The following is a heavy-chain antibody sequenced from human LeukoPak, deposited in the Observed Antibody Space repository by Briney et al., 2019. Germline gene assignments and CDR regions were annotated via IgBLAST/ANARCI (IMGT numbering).Heavy chain of an antibody. V-gene: IGHV3-23*01. CDR2: IRVSGAST. J-gene: IGHJ3*02. Sequence: GGSLRLSCAASGFSFSSYAMSWVRQAPGKGLEWVSGIRVSGASTYYADSVKGRFTISKDNVKNTLYLQMNSLRADDTAVYYCAGGGDEWFKDGFHIWGQGTMVTVS. D-gene: IGHD3-3*01. CDR1: GFSFSSYA. CDR3: AGGGDEWFKDGFHI.